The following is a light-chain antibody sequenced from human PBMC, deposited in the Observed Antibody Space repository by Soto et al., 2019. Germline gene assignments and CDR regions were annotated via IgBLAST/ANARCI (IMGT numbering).Light chain of an antibody. Sequence: QLVLTQPPSASGTPGQSVTISCSGSSSNIGSNTVNWYQQLPGTAPKLLIYSNNQRPSGVPDRFSGSKSGTSASLAISGLQSEDEADYYCAAWDDSLNGPLYVFGTGTKLTVL. V-gene: IGLV1-44*01. CDR1: SSNIGSNT. CDR2: SNN. J-gene: IGLJ1*01. CDR3: AAWDDSLNGPLYV.